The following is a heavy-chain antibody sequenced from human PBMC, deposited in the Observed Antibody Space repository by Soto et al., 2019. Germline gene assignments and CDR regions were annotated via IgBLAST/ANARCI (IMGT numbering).Heavy chain of an antibody. J-gene: IGHJ6*02. D-gene: IGHD3-9*01. V-gene: IGHV2-5*01. Sequence: FSLITSTVGVGWLRQPPGKALEWLALIYGYYYERSSPSLRSSLSITKDTSKNQGVLTRTNMDPVDTATYYGARSLVDSTSYYHQGMDVWGQGTTVTVSS. CDR2: IYGYYYE. CDR1: FSLITSTVG. CDR3: ARSLVDSTSYYHQGMDV.